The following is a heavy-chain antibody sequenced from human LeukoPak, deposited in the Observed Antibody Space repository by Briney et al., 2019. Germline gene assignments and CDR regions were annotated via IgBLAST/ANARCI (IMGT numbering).Heavy chain of an antibody. V-gene: IGHV3-23*01. CDR1: GFTFNNYA. CDR2: IDGGGGAT. Sequence: PGGSLRLSCAASGFTFNNYAMGWVRQPPGKGLEWLSAIDGGGGATKYADSVKGRFTISRDNSKNTLSLQMNSLRVEDTAIYYCAKSECGSDGCKLLNYWGQGTLVTVSS. CDR3: AKSECGSDGCKLLNY. D-gene: IGHD5-24*01. J-gene: IGHJ4*02.